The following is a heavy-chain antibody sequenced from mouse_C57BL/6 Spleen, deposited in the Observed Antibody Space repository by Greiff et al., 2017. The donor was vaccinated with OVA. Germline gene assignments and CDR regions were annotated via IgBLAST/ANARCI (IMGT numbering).Heavy chain of an antibody. V-gene: IGHV1-59*01. Sequence: QVQLQQPGAELVRPGTSVKLSCKASGYTFTSYWMHWVKQRPGQGLEWIGVIDPSDSYTNYNQKFKGKATLTVDTSSSTAYMQLSSLTSEDSAVYYCARRGSIQNWYFDVWGTGTTVTVSS. CDR1: GYTFTSYW. CDR2: IDPSDSYT. CDR3: ARRGSIQNWYFDV. J-gene: IGHJ1*03. D-gene: IGHD1-1*01.